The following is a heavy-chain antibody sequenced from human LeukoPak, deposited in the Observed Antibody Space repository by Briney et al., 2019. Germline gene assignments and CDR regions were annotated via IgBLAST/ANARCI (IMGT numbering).Heavy chain of an antibody. D-gene: IGHD3-22*01. CDR1: GFPFSRYS. Sequence: GGSLRLSCAPSGFPFSRYSMNWVRQAPGKGLEWVGYISTNSRTIYSGDSVKGRFSISRYNDKSLLYLQMENLRVEDTAVYYCTTYFDTTGYFEEAYDTWGQGTLVTVSA. J-gene: IGHJ4*03. V-gene: IGHV3-48*01. CDR2: ISTNSRTI. CDR3: TTYFDTTGYFEEAYDT.